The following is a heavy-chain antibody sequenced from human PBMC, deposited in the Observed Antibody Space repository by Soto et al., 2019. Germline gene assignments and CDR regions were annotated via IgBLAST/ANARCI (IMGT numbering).Heavy chain of an antibody. CDR2: IKQDGSEK. V-gene: IGHV3-7*01. Sequence: GGSLRLSCAASGFTFSSYWMSWVRQAPGKGLEWVANIKQDGSEKYYVDSVKGRFTISRDNAKNSLYLQMNSLRAEDTAVYYCARARVVPAAIMYYYYGMDVWDQGTTVTVSS. J-gene: IGHJ6*02. CDR3: ARARVVPAAIMYYYYGMDV. D-gene: IGHD2-2*02. CDR1: GFTFSSYW.